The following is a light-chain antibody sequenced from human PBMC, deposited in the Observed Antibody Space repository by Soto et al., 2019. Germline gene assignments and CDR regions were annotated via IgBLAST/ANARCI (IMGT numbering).Light chain of an antibody. J-gene: IGKJ2*01. Sequence: ETVLTQSPGTLSLSPGDRATLSCRASQSVNSNYLAWYQQIPSQAPRLLIYGVSNRATGIPDRFSGSGSGTDFTLTISRLEPEDFAMYYCQQYGNSRYTFGQGTKLEIK. CDR3: QQYGNSRYT. CDR2: GVS. V-gene: IGKV3-20*01. CDR1: QSVNSNY.